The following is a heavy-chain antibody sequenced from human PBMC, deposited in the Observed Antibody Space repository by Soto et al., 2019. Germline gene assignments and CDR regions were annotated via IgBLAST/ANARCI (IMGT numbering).Heavy chain of an antibody. D-gene: IGHD2-2*02. Sequence: VQLLDSGGGLVQPGGSLRLSCTASGFTFSDYAMSWVRQPPGKGLEWVSVMSAGGSTYYADSVKGRFTVSRANSKNTLYLQMNSLRAEDTAVYYCANVPIWCSSTSCYTEGFDYWGQGTLVTVSS. V-gene: IGHV3-23*01. J-gene: IGHJ4*02. CDR1: GFTFSDYA. CDR3: ANVPIWCSSTSCYTEGFDY. CDR2: MSAGGST.